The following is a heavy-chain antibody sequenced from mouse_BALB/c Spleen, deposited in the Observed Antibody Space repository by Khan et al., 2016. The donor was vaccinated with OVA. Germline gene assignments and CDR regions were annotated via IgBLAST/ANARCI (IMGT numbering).Heavy chain of an antibody. V-gene: IGHV3-2*02. CDR3: ARDGSRYNYTMDY. CDR2: ISYSGST. Sequence: VQLKQSGPGLVKPSQSLSLTCTVTGYSITSDYAWYWIRQFPGNKLEWMVYISYSGSTNYNPAPKSLISITRDTSKNHFFLQLNSVTTEDTATYYCARDGSRYNYTMDYWGQGTSVTVSS. D-gene: IGHD2-3*01. J-gene: IGHJ4*01. CDR1: GYSITSDYA.